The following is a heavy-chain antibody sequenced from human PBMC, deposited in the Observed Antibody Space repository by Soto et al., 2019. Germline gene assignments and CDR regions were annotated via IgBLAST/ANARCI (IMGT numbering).Heavy chain of an antibody. Sequence: LESGGGLVQPGGSLRLSCGASGFPFRSYAMTWVRQAPGKGLEWVSAVSGSSGTFYADSVKGRFDISRDNSKNTVYLQMNNLRVDYTAIYYCAKEKDYDFVWGSDRYTSDSWGKGTLVTVSS. CDR2: VSGSSGT. D-gene: IGHD3-16*02. V-gene: IGHV3-23*01. J-gene: IGHJ4*02. CDR3: AKEKDYDFVWGSDRYTSDS. CDR1: GFPFRSYA.